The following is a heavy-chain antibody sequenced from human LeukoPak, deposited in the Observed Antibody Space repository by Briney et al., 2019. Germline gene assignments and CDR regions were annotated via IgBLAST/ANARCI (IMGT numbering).Heavy chain of an antibody. D-gene: IGHD2-2*01. Sequence: GGSLRLSCAASGFTFSSYSMNWVRQAPGKGLEWVSSISSSSSYIYYADSVKGRFTISRDNAKNSLYLQMNSLRAEDTAVYYCARELGYCSSTSCARGAFDIWGQGTMVTVSS. CDR2: ISSSSSYI. CDR3: ARELGYCSSTSCARGAFDI. CDR1: GFTFSSYS. V-gene: IGHV3-21*01. J-gene: IGHJ3*02.